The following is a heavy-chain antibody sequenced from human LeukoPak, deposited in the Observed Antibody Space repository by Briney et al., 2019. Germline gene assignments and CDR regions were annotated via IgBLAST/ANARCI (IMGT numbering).Heavy chain of an antibody. D-gene: IGHD6-19*01. J-gene: IGHJ4*02. CDR1: GFTFSTSW. CDR3: ARDPFHSYIAVAAPYYFDY. V-gene: IGHV3-7*03. CDR2: IKEDGSEK. Sequence: PGGSLRLSCAASGFTFSTSWMSWVRQAPGKGLEGVANIKEDGSEKYYVDSVKGRFIIAKDNAKNSVYLQMNSLRAEDTAVYYCARDPFHSYIAVAAPYYFDYWGQGTLVTVSS.